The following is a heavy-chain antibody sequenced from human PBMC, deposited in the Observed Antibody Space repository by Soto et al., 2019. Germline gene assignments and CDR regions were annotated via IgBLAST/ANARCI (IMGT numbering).Heavy chain of an antibody. V-gene: IGHV1-8*01. J-gene: IGHJ4*02. Sequence: QVQLVQSGAEVKKPGASVKVSCKASGYTFTSYDINWVRQATGQGLEWMGWMNPNSGNTGYAQKFKGRVTVPRNTSRGTACMALGSLRSADTAVYYCARTLYGDNVDYWGQGTLVTVSS. D-gene: IGHD4-17*01. CDR3: ARTLYGDNVDY. CDR1: GYTFTSYD. CDR2: MNPNSGNT.